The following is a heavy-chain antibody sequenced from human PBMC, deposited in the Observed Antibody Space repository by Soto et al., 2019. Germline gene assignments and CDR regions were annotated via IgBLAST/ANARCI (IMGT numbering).Heavy chain of an antibody. J-gene: IGHJ6*02. CDR3: ARDRPSRDSFYYGLDV. D-gene: IGHD6-13*01. CDR1: GYTFTGYY. CDR2: INPNSGGS. Sequence: VASVKVSCKASGYTFTGYYMHWVRQAPGQGLEWMGWINPNSGGSNYAQKFQGWVTMTRDTSISTAYMELSRLRSDDTAVYYCARDRPSRDSFYYGLDVWGQGTTVTSP. V-gene: IGHV1-2*04.